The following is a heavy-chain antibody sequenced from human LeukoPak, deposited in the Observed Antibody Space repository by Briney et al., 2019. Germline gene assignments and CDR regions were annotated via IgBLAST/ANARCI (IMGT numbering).Heavy chain of an antibody. CDR2: IHYSGSI. D-gene: IGHD1-7*01. V-gene: IGHV4-61*10. J-gene: IGHJ4*02. CDR3: ARERTNYGGIDY. CDR1: GGSISSGSYY. Sequence: SETLSLTCAVYGGSISSGSYYWSWIRQPAGKGLEWIGYIHYSGSIKYNSSLKSRVTISVDTSKNQFSLKLNSVTAADTAVYYCARERTNYGGIDYWGQGTLVTVSS.